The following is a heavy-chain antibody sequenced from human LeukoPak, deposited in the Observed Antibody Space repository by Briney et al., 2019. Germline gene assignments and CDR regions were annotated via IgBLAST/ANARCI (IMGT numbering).Heavy chain of an antibody. CDR1: GFTFGNAW. CDR3: TTANLGYCSSTSCYEFDY. CDR2: IKSKVGGGAT. J-gene: IGHJ4*02. D-gene: IGHD2-2*01. Sequence: GGCLRLSWAASGFTFGNAWMSWVRQAPGEGRGWVGRIKSKVGGGATDYAAPVKGRFTISRDDSKNTLYLQMNSLKTEDTAVYYCTTANLGYCSSTSCYEFDYWGQGTPVTVSS. V-gene: IGHV3-15*01.